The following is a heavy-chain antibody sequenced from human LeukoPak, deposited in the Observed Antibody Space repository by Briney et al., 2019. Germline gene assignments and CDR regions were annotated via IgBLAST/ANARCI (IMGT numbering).Heavy chain of an antibody. V-gene: IGHV4-59*01. D-gene: IGHD6-6*01. CDR2: IFYSGSA. CDR3: ARDRGVSARLFDY. Sequence: SDTLSLTCTVSGDSISGYYWHWLRQPPGKGLEWIAHIFYSGSANYNPSLKSRVTISVDTSKNQFSLKLSSVTAADTAVYYCARDRGVSARLFDYWGQGTLVTVSP. J-gene: IGHJ4*02. CDR1: GDSISGYY.